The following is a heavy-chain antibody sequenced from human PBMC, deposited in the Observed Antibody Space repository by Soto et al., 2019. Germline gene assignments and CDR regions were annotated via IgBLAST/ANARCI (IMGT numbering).Heavy chain of an antibody. Sequence: QVQLQESGPGLVRPSETLSLTCAVSGGSVSSGHYYWSWSRQPPGKGLEWIGFIYYSGSTSYNPSLKSRVIISLDTSKNQFSLKMSSVTAADTAVYYCARSGAGSGWLGGQGTLVTVSS. D-gene: IGHD6-19*01. CDR2: IYYSGST. CDR3: ARSGAGSGWL. V-gene: IGHV4-61*01. CDR1: GGSVSSGHYY. J-gene: IGHJ4*02.